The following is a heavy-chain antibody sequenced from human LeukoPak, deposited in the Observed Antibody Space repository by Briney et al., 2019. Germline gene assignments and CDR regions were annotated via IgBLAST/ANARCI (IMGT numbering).Heavy chain of an antibody. CDR2: ISSGSSTI. V-gene: IGHV3-48*02. J-gene: IGHJ4*02. CDR3: ARDGRFGELLPFDY. CDR1: GFTFSSYS. Sequence: GGSLRLSCAASGFTFSSYSMNWVRQAPGKGLEWVSYISSGSSTIYYADSVKGRFTISRDNAKNSLYLQMNSLRDEDTAVYYCARDGRFGELLPFDYWGQGTLVTVSS. D-gene: IGHD3-10*01.